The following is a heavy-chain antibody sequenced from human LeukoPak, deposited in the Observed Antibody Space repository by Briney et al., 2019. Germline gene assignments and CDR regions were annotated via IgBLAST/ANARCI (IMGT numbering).Heavy chain of an antibody. Sequence: SETLSLTCAVYGGSFSGYYWSWIRQPPGKGLEWIGEINHSGSTNYNPSLKSRVTISVDTSKNQFSLKLSSVTAADTAVYYCARRGYSGYDFGRYYYYMDVWGKGTTVTISS. CDR2: INHSGST. CDR1: GGSFSGYY. CDR3: ARRGYSGYDFGRYYYYMDV. D-gene: IGHD5-12*01. V-gene: IGHV4-34*01. J-gene: IGHJ6*03.